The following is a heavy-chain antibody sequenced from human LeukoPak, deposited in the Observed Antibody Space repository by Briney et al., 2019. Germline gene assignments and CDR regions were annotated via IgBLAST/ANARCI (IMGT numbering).Heavy chain of an antibody. CDR2: IYYSGST. D-gene: IGHD3-22*01. V-gene: IGHV4-59*08. CDR1: GGSISSYY. Sequence: PSETLSLTCTVSGGSISSYYWSWIRQPPGKGLEWIGYIYYSGSTNYNPSLKSRVTISVDTSKNQFSLKLTSVTAADTAVYYCGGYYYYYYYIDVWGKGTTVTVSS. J-gene: IGHJ6*03. CDR3: GGYYYYYYYIDV.